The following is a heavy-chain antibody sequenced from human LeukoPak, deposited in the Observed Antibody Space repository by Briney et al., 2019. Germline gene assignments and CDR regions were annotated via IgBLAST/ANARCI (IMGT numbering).Heavy chain of an antibody. CDR2: IYYSGST. J-gene: IGHJ4*02. CDR3: ARDWGRYYYDSSGYSDY. Sequence: PSETLSLTCTVSGGSISSSSYYWGWIRQPPGKGLEWIGSIYYSGSTYYNPSLKSRVTISVDTSKNQFSLKLSSVTAADTAVYYCARDWGRYYYDSSGYSDYWGQGTLVTVSS. V-gene: IGHV4-39*07. CDR1: GGSISSSSYY. D-gene: IGHD3-22*01.